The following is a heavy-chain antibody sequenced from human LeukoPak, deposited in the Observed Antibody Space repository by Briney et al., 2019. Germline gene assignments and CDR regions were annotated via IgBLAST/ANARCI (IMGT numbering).Heavy chain of an antibody. CDR2: INTSNGNT. Sequence: ASVRVSCKASGYTFSSYTMHWVRQAPGQSLEWMGWINTSNGNTIYSQRFQGRVTITRDTSATTAYMELSSLTSEDTAVYYCALELVVPAALERLNAFDIWGHGTMVTVSS. CDR1: GYTFSSYT. J-gene: IGHJ3*02. CDR3: ALELVVPAALERLNAFDI. D-gene: IGHD2-2*01. V-gene: IGHV1-3*04.